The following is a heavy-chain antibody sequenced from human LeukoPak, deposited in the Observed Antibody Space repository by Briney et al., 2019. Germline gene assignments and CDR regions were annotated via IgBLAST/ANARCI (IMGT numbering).Heavy chain of an antibody. CDR1: GFTFSRHW. J-gene: IGHJ4*02. Sequence: GGSLRLSCAASGFTFSRHWMTWVRQAPGKGLVWVSRINSDGSSITYADSVKGRFTISRDNAKNTLYLQMNSLRVEDTAVYYCAREGRVSGYDFDCWGQGTLVTVSS. D-gene: IGHD5-12*01. CDR3: AREGRVSGYDFDC. V-gene: IGHV3-74*03. CDR2: INSDGSSI.